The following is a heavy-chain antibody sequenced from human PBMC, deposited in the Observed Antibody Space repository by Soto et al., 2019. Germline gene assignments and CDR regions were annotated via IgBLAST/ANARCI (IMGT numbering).Heavy chain of an antibody. J-gene: IGHJ6*03. CDR1: GGSISPYY. Sequence: ETLSLTCTVSGGSISPYYWSWIRHPPGKGLEWIGYVYYSGNTNYNPSLESRVTISVDTSRNRFSLNLTSATAADTAVYYCARKGAAASYAHYYMDVWGRGTAVTVSS. CDR3: ARKGAAASYAHYYMDV. CDR2: VYYSGNT. V-gene: IGHV4-59*01. D-gene: IGHD6-13*01.